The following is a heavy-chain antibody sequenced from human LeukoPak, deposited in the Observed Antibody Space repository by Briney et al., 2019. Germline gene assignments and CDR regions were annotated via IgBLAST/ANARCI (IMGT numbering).Heavy chain of an antibody. CDR2: INPKSGGT. J-gene: IGHJ4*02. CDR3: AREAAAAGENYFDY. Sequence: ASVKVSCKASGYAFTGYYMHWVRQAPGQGLEWMGWINPKSGGTNYAQKFQGRVTMTRDTSISTAYMELSRLRSDDTAVYYRAREAAAAGENYFDYWGQGTLVTVSS. CDR1: GYAFTGYY. V-gene: IGHV1-2*02. D-gene: IGHD6-13*01.